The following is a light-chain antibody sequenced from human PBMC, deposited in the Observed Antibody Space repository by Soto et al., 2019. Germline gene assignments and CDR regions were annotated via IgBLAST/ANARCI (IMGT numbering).Light chain of an antibody. CDR3: QQSYNTPLT. J-gene: IGKJ4*01. Sequence: DIQMTQSPSSLSASVVDRVTITCRASQSISSYVNWYQEKPGKAPKLLIYAASSLQSGVPSRFSGSGSGTDFTLTISSLQPEDFAAYYCQQSYNTPLTFGGGTKVDIK. V-gene: IGKV1-39*01. CDR1: QSISSY. CDR2: AAS.